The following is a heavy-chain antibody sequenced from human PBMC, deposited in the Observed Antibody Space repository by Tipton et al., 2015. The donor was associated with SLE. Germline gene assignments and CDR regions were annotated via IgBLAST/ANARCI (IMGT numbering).Heavy chain of an antibody. J-gene: IGHJ6*02. CDR2: IYYSGST. V-gene: IGHV4-59*01. CDR3: ARGKRWDV. D-gene: IGHD4-17*01. Sequence: TLSLTCTVSGGSISSYYWSWIRQPPGKGLEWIGYIYYSGSTNYNPSLKSRVTISVDTSKNQFSLKLRSVTAADTAVYYCARGKRWDVGGQGPTVTVSS. CDR1: GGSISSYY.